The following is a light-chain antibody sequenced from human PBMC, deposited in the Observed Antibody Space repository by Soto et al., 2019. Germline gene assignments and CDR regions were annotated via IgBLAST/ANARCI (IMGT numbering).Light chain of an antibody. CDR2: DAS. Sequence: DLQMTQSPSSLSASVGDRVTITCQASQDISNYLNWYQQKPGQAPKLLIYDASNLEAGVPSRFSGSGSGTDFTFTISSLQPEVIATYYCQQYDNLPPYTFGQGTKLEIK. CDR3: QQYDNLPPYT. J-gene: IGKJ2*01. V-gene: IGKV1-33*01. CDR1: QDISNY.